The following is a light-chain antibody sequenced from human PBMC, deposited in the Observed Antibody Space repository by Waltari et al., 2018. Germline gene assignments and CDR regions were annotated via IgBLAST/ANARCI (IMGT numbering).Light chain of an antibody. CDR3: LHLNNFPLS. CDR2: TAS. V-gene: IGKV1-9*01. J-gene: IGKJ4*01. CDR1: QGISNH. Sequence: DIQLTQSPSFLSASLRDRVTITCRASQGISNHLTWYQHKPGKGPKLLIYTASTLQSDIPSRFSGSGAGTEFTLTISSLQSEDFATYYCLHLNNFPLSFGGGTKVELK.